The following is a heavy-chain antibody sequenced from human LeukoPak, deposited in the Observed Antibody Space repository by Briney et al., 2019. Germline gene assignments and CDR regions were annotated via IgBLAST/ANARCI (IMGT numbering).Heavy chain of an antibody. J-gene: IGHJ4*02. CDR2: INAGNGNT. D-gene: IGHD2-2*01. Sequence: ASVKLSCKASGYTFTSYAMHWVRQAPGQRLEWMGWINAGNGNTKYSQKFQGRVTITRDTSASTAYMELSSLRSEDTAVYYCARSQGEYQLPYFDYWGQGTLVTVSS. CDR1: GYTFTSYA. V-gene: IGHV1-3*01. CDR3: ARSQGEYQLPYFDY.